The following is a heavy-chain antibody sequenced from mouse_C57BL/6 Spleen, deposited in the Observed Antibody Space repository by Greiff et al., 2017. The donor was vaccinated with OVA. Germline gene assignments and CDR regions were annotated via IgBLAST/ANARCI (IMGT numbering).Heavy chain of an antibody. CDR3: AREAITTVVAKDFDY. V-gene: IGHV1-52*01. D-gene: IGHD1-1*01. CDR2: IDPSDSET. J-gene: IGHJ2*01. Sequence: QVQLQQSGAELVRPGSSVKLSCKASGYTFTSYWMHWVKQRPIQGLEWIGNIDPSDSETHYNQKFKDKATLTVDKSSSTAYMQLSSLTSEDSAVYYSAREAITTVVAKDFDYWGQGTTLTVSS. CDR1: GYTFTSYW.